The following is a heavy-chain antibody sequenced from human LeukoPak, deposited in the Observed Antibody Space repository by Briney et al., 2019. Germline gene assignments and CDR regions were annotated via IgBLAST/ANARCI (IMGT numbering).Heavy chain of an antibody. CDR3: ARDCSSTSCYDAFDI. CDR1: VGSISSYY. V-gene: IGHV4-59*01. Sequence: SETLSLTCTVSVGSISSYYWSWIRQPPGKGLEWIGYTYYSGSTNYNPSLKSRVTISVDTSKNQFSLKLSSVTAADTAVYYCARDCSSTSCYDAFDIWGQGTMVTVSS. D-gene: IGHD2-2*01. J-gene: IGHJ3*02. CDR2: TYYSGST.